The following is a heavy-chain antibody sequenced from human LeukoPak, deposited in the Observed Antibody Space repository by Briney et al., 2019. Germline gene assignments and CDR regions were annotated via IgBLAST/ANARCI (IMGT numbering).Heavy chain of an antibody. CDR2: IYTSGST. CDR1: GGSISSYC. CDR3: ARGPPRIAAAGTFDY. Sequence: SETLSLTCTVSGGSISSYCWSWIRQPAGKGLEWIGRIYTSGSTNYNPSLKSRVTMSVDTSKNQFSLKLSSVTAADTAVYYCARGPPRIAAAGTFDYWGQGTLVTVSS. V-gene: IGHV4-4*07. J-gene: IGHJ4*02. D-gene: IGHD6-13*01.